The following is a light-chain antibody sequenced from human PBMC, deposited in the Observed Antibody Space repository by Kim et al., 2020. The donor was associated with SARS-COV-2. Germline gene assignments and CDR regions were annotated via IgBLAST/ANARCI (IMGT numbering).Light chain of an antibody. CDR3: QSYDTSLGAAV. CDR1: SSNIGAGYD. Sequence: QAVLTQPPSVSRAPGQRVTISCSGSSSNIGAGYDVHWYQQVPGTAPKLLIHGNNNRPSGVPDRFSGSKSGTSASLVITGLQAEDETDYYCQSYDTSLGAAVFGGGTQLTVL. CDR2: GNN. V-gene: IGLV1-40*01. J-gene: IGLJ2*01.